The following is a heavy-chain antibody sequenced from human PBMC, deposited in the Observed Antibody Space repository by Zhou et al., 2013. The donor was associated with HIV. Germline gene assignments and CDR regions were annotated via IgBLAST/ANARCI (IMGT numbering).Heavy chain of an antibody. V-gene: IGHV1-24*01. Sequence: QVQLVQSGAEVKKPGASVKVSCKVSGYTLTELSMHWVRQAPGKGLEWMGGFDPEDGETIYAQKFQGRVTMTEDTSTDTAYMELSSLRSEDTAVYYCATVTSGDIVVVPAAMFPPEYYFDYWGQGTLVTVSS. CDR3: ATVTSGDIVVVPAAMFPPEYYFDY. CDR2: FDPEDGET. J-gene: IGHJ4*02. CDR1: GYTLTELS. D-gene: IGHD2-2*01.